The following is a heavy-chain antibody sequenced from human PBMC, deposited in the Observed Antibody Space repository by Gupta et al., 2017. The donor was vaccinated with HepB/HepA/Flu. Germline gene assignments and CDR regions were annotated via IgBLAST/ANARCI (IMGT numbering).Heavy chain of an antibody. Sequence: EVQLLESGGGLVQPGGSLRLSCAASGFTFSDYTMRWVRQPPGKGLEWVTSIGNSGISTYHADSVKGRFTISRDNSKNTLYLQMDSLKAEDTAIYYCAKPTYGSGSPDYWGQGTLVTVSS. J-gene: IGHJ4*02. CDR3: AKPTYGSGSPDY. CDR2: IGNSGIST. CDR1: GFTFSDYT. D-gene: IGHD3-10*01. V-gene: IGHV3-23*01.